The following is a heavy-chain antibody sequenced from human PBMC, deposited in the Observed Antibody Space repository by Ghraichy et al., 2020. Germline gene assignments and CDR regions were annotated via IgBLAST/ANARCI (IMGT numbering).Heavy chain of an antibody. V-gene: IGHV4-4*02. D-gene: IGHD1-26*01. CDR1: GGSISSSNW. Sequence: SETLSLTCAVSGGSISSSNWWSWVRQPPGKGLEWIGEIYHSGSTNYNPSLKSRVTISVDKSKNQFSLKLSSVTAADTAVYYCASGAHPPDYYYYYMDVWGKGTTVTVSS. J-gene: IGHJ6*03. CDR2: IYHSGST. CDR3: ASGAHPPDYYYYYMDV.